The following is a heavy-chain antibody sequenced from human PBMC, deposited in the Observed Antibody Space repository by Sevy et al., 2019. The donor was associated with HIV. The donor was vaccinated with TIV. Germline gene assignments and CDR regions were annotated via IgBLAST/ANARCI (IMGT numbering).Heavy chain of an antibody. J-gene: IGHJ4*02. CDR3: AREGCTKPHDY. Sequence: GGCLRLSCAASGFTFSKYSMSWVRQPPGKGLEWVSTLSFGCGEINYADSVKGRFTISRENSKSSVYLQMNNLRPEDTAVYYCAREGCTKPHDYWGQGTLVTVSS. CDR1: GFTFSKYS. D-gene: IGHD2-8*01. CDR2: LSFGCGEI. V-gene: IGHV3-23*01.